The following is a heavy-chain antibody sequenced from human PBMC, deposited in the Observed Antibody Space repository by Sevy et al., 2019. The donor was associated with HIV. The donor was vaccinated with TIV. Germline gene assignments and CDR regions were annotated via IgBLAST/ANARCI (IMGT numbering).Heavy chain of an antibody. J-gene: IGHJ4*02. CDR3: AREAPYYFYY. CDR1: GGSISSYY. V-gene: IGHV4-59*01. CDR2: IYYSGST. Sequence: SETLSLTCTVSGGSISSYYWSWIRQPPGKGLEWIGYIYYSGSTNYNPSLKSRVTISVDTSKNQFSLKLSSVTAADTAVYYCAREAPYYFYYWGQGTLVTVPS.